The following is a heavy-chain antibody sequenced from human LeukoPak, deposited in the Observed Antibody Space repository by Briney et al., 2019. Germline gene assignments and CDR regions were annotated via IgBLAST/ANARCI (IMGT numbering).Heavy chain of an antibody. CDR1: GLTFSDHY. J-gene: IGHJ4*02. CDR2: IKPDSVAT. D-gene: IGHD4/OR15-4a*01. CDR3: ARDHDYGPDY. Sequence: GASVKVSCKTSGLTFSDHYMHWLRQAPGQGLEGMGWIKPDSVATNYAQKFQGRFTMSRDMSISTVYMELSILTSDDTAMYWCARDHDYGPDYWGQGTLVTVSA. V-gene: IGHV1-2*02.